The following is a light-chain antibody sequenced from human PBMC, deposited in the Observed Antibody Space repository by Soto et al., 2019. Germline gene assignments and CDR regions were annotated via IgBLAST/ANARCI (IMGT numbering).Light chain of an antibody. CDR1: QSVSSN. CDR3: QQYTNWPYT. CDR2: AAS. V-gene: IGKV3-15*01. Sequence: EIVMTQSPATLSVSPGERATLSCRASQSVSSNLAWYQQKPGQGPRLLIYAASTRATGIPARLSGSGSGTEFTLTISSLQAEDFAVDQGQQYTNWPYTFGQGTRLEIK. J-gene: IGKJ2*01.